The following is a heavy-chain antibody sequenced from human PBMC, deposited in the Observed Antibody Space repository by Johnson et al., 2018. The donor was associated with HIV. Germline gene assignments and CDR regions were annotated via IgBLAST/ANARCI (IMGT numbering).Heavy chain of an antibody. CDR3: ATTRWSDTDPFDI. CDR1: GFTFSSYA. V-gene: IGHV3-30*04. CDR2: ISYDGSNK. D-gene: IGHD3-3*01. Sequence: QVRLVESGGGVVQPGRSLRLSCAASGFTFSSYAMHWVRQAPGKGLEWVAVISYDGSNKYYADSVKGRFTISRDTSKNTLYLQMNSLRAEDTAVYYCATTRWSDTDPFDIWGQGTMVTVSS. J-gene: IGHJ3*02.